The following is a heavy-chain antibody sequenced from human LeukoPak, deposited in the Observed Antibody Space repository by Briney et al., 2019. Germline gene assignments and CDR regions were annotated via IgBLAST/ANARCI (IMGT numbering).Heavy chain of an antibody. V-gene: IGHV4-34*01. CDR2: INHSGST. Sequence: SETLSLTCAVYGGSLSSYYWSWIRQPPGKGLEWIGEINHSGSTNYNPSLKSRVTISVDTSKNQFSLKLSSVTAADTAVYYCARAPPGRKGYNPYYFDYWGQGTRVTVSS. CDR3: ARAPPGRKGYNPYYFDY. CDR1: GGSLSSYY. D-gene: IGHD5-24*01. J-gene: IGHJ4*02.